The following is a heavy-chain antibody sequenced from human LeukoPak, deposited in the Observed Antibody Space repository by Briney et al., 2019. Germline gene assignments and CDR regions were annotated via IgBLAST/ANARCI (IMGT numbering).Heavy chain of an antibody. D-gene: IGHD3-3*01. CDR3: ARGAADYDFWSGSVTNWFDP. CDR2: IYTSGST. CDR1: GGSISSYY. Sequence: PSETLSLTCTVSGGSISSYYWSWIRQPAGKGLEWIGRIYTSGSTNYNPSLKSRVTISVDTSKNQFSLKLSSVTAADTAVYYCARGAADYDFWSGSVTNWFDPWGQGTLVTVSS. V-gene: IGHV4-4*07. J-gene: IGHJ5*02.